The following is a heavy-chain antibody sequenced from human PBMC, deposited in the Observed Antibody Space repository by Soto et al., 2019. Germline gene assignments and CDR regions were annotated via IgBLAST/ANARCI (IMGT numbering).Heavy chain of an antibody. D-gene: IGHD3-3*01. CDR1: GYTLTEIS. Sequence: APVKVSCKVSGYTLTEISMHPVRQAPGKGLEWMGGFDPEDGETIYAQKFQGRVTMTEDTSTDTAYMELSSLRSEDTAVYYCATHYDFWSGYAYYFDYWGQGTLVTVSS. CDR3: ATHYDFWSGYAYYFDY. J-gene: IGHJ4*02. CDR2: FDPEDGET. V-gene: IGHV1-24*01.